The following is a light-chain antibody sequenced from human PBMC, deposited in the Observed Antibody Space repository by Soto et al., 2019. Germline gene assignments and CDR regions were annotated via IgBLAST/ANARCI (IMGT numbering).Light chain of an antibody. CDR3: QQRYSTPPWT. CDR2: DAS. CDR1: KDISNY. V-gene: IGKV1-39*01. Sequence: DIKMTQSPSSLSASVGDRVTITCQASKDISNYLNWYQQKPGKAPQLLIYDASNLETRVPSRFSGSGSGTDFTLTISSLQPEDYATYFCQQRYSTPPWTFGQGTKVDIK. J-gene: IGKJ1*01.